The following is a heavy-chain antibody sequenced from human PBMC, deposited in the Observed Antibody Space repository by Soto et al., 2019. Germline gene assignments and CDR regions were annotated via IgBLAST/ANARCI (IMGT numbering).Heavy chain of an antibody. CDR2: IYYSGST. Sequence: QVQLQGSGPGLVKPSETLSLTCTVSGGSISSHYWSWIRQPPGQGLEWIGYIYYSGSTNYNPSLKSRVTISVDTSKSRFSLRRSSVTAADTAVYFCASLDGYGHYFDYWGQGALVTVSS. CDR1: GGSISSHY. D-gene: IGHD5-12*01. V-gene: IGHV4-59*08. CDR3: ASLDGYGHYFDY. J-gene: IGHJ4*02.